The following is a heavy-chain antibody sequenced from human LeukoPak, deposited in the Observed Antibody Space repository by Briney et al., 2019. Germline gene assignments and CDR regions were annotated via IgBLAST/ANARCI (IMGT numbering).Heavy chain of an antibody. J-gene: IGHJ6*02. V-gene: IGHV3-48*04. CDR3: ARDHRIAAGTFRYYYGMDV. Sequence: GGSLRLSCAASGFTFSSYSMNWVRQAPGKGLEWVSYISSSSSTIYYADSVKGRFTISRDNAKNSLYLQMNSRRAEDTAVYYCARDHRIAAGTFRYYYGMDVWGQGTTVTVSS. CDR1: GFTFSSYS. CDR2: ISSSSSTI. D-gene: IGHD6-13*01.